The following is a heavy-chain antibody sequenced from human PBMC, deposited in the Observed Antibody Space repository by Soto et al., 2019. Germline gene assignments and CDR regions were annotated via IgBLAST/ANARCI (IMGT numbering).Heavy chain of an antibody. V-gene: IGHV4-61*01. CDR1: GASVSSPNYY. J-gene: IGHJ4*02. Sequence: TLSLTCAVSGASVSSPNYYWSWIRQPPGKGLEWSGYIYHSGSTHYNPSLKSRVTVSLDTSKNQFSLKLSSVTAADTAVFYCASFWLSDYHFDYWGQGTLVTVSS. CDR3: ASFWLSDYHFDY. D-gene: IGHD3-3*01. CDR2: IYHSGST.